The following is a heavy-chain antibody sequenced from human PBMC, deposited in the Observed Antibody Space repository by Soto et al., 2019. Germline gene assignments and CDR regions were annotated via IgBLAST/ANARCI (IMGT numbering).Heavy chain of an antibody. J-gene: IGHJ4*02. V-gene: IGHV3-33*01. D-gene: IGHD3-22*01. CDR1: GFTFTNYG. CDR2: IWYDGSNK. CDR3: ARASEDYSDSIGYYYDY. Sequence: QVPLVESGGGVVQPGRSLRLSCAASGFTFTNYGMHWVRQAPGKGLEWVALIWYDGSNKYYAESVKGRFTISRDNSRDTLYLQMNGLRAEDTAVYYCARASEDYSDSIGYYYDYWGQGTLVTVSS.